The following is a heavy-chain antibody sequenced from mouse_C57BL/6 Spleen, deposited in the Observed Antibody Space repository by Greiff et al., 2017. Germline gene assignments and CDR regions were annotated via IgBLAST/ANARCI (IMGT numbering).Heavy chain of an antibody. Sequence: VELQQPGPELVKPGAAVMLSCKASGYTFTSYWMHWVKQRTGQGLEWIGTINPSNGGTNYNVKFKSKATLSLDKSSSSACMQLSSLTSDDSAVYFCAQLFFDYWGQGTTLTVSS. D-gene: IGHD3-1*01. V-gene: IGHV1-53*01. CDR3: AQLFFDY. CDR1: GYTFTSYW. J-gene: IGHJ2*01. CDR2: INPSNGGT.